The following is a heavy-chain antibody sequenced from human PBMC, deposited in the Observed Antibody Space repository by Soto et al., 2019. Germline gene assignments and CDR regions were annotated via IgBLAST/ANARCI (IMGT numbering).Heavy chain of an antibody. J-gene: IGHJ6*02. Sequence: QVQLVESGGGVVQPGRSLRLSCAASGFTFSSYGMHWVRQAPGKGLEWVAVIWYDGSNKYYADSVKGRFTISRDNSKNTLYLQMNSLRAEDTAVYYCARDEDYFYGMDVWGQPTTVTVSS. CDR1: GFTFSSYG. D-gene: IGHD3-10*01. CDR2: IWYDGSNK. CDR3: ARDEDYFYGMDV. V-gene: IGHV3-33*01.